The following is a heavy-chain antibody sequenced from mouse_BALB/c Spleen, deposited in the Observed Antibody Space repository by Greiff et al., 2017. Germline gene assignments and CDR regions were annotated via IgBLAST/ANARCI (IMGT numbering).Heavy chain of an antibody. CDR2: ISSGGST. D-gene: IGHD2-3*01. Sequence: EVKVVESGGGLVKPGGSLKLSCAASGFTFSSYAMSWVRQTPEKRLEWVASISSGGSTYYSDSVKGRFTISRDNARNILYLQMSSLRSEDTAMYYCARAYDGYYNAMDYWGQGTSVTVSS. J-gene: IGHJ4*01. CDR1: GFTFSSYA. CDR3: ARAYDGYYNAMDY. V-gene: IGHV5-6-5*01.